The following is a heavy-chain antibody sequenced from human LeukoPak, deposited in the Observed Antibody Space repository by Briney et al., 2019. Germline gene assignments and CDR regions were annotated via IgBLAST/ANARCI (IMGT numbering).Heavy chain of an antibody. D-gene: IGHD2-2*01. V-gene: IGHV4-34*01. J-gene: IGHJ3*02. Sequence: NPSETLSLTCTVSGGSISSYYWSWIRQPPGKGLEWIGEINHSGSTNYNPSLKSRVTISVDTSKNQFSLKLSSVTAADTAVYYCARGPVYCSSTICYGPRAFDIWGQGTMVTVSS. CDR3: ARGPVYCSSTICYGPRAFDI. CDR1: GGSISSYY. CDR2: INHSGST.